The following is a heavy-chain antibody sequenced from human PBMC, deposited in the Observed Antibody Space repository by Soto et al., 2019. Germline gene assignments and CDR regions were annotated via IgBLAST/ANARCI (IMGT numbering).Heavy chain of an antibody. J-gene: IGHJ4*02. Sequence: PGCSLGLGCAACGLSFNNYAVSWVRKAPGKGLEWVSGISGSGTYTYFADSVRGRFTISRDNSKNTLFLQMSSLRAEDTAIYYCAKSASGYYTLLDYWGQGTLVTVYS. CDR1: GLSFNNYA. V-gene: IGHV3-23*01. D-gene: IGHD3-3*01. CDR2: ISGSGTYT. CDR3: AKSASGYYTLLDY.